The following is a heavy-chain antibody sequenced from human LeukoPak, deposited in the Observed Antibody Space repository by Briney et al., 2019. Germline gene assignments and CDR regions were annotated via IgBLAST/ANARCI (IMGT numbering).Heavy chain of an antibody. CDR2: IRYDGSNK. CDR1: GFTFSSYG. D-gene: IGHD2-8*01. CDR3: AKDRCSNGIGCYYYYMDV. Sequence: GGSLRLSCAASGFTFSSYGMHWVRQAPGKGLEWVAFIRYDGSNKYYADSVKGRFSISRDSSKSILYLQMNSLRAEDTAVYYCAKDRCSNGIGCYYYYMDVWGKGTTVTISS. V-gene: IGHV3-30*02. J-gene: IGHJ6*03.